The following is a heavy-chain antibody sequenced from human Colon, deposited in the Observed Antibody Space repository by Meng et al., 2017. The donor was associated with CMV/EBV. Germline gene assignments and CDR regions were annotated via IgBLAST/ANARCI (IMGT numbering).Heavy chain of an antibody. D-gene: IGHD1/OR15-1a*01. J-gene: IGHJ4*02. CDR1: GFTFSYYW. V-gene: IGHV3-7*01. Sequence: GGSLRLSCAASGFTFSYYWMSWVRQAPGKGLEWVANIKQDGSERYYVDSVKGRFTVSRDNAKNSLYLQLSSLRAEDTAVYYCARTVGTTKNRLSYYFDHWGRGTLVTVSS. CDR3: ARTVGTTKNRLSYYFDH. CDR2: IKQDGSER.